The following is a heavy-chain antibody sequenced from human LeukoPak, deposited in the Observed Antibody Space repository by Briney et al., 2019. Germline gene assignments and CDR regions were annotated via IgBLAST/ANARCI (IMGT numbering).Heavy chain of an antibody. CDR2: IYYSGST. D-gene: IGHD6-13*01. CDR3: ARNGGIASAGTGRDYFDF. V-gene: IGHV4-39*01. J-gene: IGHJ4*02. Sequence: SETLSLTCAVSGASISDTTYYWGWVRQPPGKGLESIGSIYYSGSTYYNPSLKSRVTISVDRSKNQFSLRVSSVTAADTAVYYCARNGGIASAGTGRDYFDFWGQGTLVTVSS. CDR1: GASISDTTYY.